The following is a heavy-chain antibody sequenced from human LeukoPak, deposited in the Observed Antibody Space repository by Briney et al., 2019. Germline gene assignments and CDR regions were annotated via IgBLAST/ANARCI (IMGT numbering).Heavy chain of an antibody. J-gene: IGHJ4*02. CDR2: ISWNSGSI. Sequence: PGGSLRLSCAASGFTFDDYAMHWVRQAPGKGLEWVSGISWNSGSIGYADSVKGRFTISRDNAKNSLYLQMTSLRAEDTPLYYCAKFAYSSSWYGTDYFDYWGQGTLVTVSS. CDR1: GFTFDDYA. D-gene: IGHD6-13*01. CDR3: AKFAYSSSWYGTDYFDY. V-gene: IGHV3-9*01.